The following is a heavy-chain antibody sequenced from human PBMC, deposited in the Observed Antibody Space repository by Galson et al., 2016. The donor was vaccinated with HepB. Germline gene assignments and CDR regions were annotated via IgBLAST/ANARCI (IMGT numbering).Heavy chain of an antibody. CDR3: ARTQYRIRFLEWSIGGHYYYYGMDV. CDR2: ISHSGST. D-gene: IGHD3-3*01. Sequence: SETLSLTCTVSGGSINSDHWWSWVRQSPGKGLEWIGEISHSGSTNYHPSLKSRVPMSVDESKNQFSLNLSSVTAADTGVYYCARTQYRIRFLEWSIGGHYYYYGMDVWGQGTTVTVSS. CDR1: GGSINSDHW. V-gene: IGHV4-4*02. J-gene: IGHJ6*02.